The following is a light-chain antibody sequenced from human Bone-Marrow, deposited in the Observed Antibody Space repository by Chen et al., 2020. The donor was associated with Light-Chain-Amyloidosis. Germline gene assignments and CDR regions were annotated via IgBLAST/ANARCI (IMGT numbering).Light chain of an antibody. Sequence: DIQMTQSPRTLAASVGDRVTVTCRPSQSISNYLNWYQQIPGGAPKLLIYATFNLRPGVPSRFSGSGSGTQYTLTIAALQPEDFGTYYCQQSHDLPITFGGGTRVEL. V-gene: IGKV1-39*01. CDR1: QSISNY. J-gene: IGKJ4*01. CDR2: ATF. CDR3: QQSHDLPIT.